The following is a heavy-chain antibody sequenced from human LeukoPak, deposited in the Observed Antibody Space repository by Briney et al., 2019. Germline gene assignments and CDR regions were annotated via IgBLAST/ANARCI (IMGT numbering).Heavy chain of an antibody. V-gene: IGHV4-38-2*02. J-gene: IGHJ4*02. CDR3: ARGVIAVAGRVFDY. CDR1: GYSISTSYY. D-gene: IGHD6-19*01. CDR2: IYHSGNT. Sequence: SETLSLTCTVSGYSISTSYYWGWIRQPPGKGLEWIGSIYHSGNTYYNPSLKSRVTISVDTSKYQFSLKLSSVTAADTAVYYCARGVIAVAGRVFDYWGQGTLVTVSS.